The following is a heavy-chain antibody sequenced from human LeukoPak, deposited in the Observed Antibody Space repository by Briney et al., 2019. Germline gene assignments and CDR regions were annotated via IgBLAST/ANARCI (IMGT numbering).Heavy chain of an antibody. Sequence: SQTLSLTCTVSGGSISSGGYHWSWIRQHPGKGLEWIGYIYYSGSTYYNPSLKSRVTISVDTSKNQFSLKLSSVTAADTAVYYCARDKRYSSGWYGFDYWGQGTLVTVSS. V-gene: IGHV4-31*03. CDR3: ARDKRYSSGWYGFDY. CDR1: GGSISSGGYH. J-gene: IGHJ4*02. CDR2: IYYSGST. D-gene: IGHD6-19*01.